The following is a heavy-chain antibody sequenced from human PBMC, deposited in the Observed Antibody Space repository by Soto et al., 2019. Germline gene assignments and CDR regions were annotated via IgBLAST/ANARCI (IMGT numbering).Heavy chain of an antibody. CDR2: INPSGGSP. D-gene: IGHD3-16*01. Sequence: ASVKVSCKTSGYTFTSYFMHWVRQAPGQGLEWMGIINPSGGSPTYAQKFQGRLTMTSDTSTSTVYMELSSLRSEDTAIYYCARDGGPSYFDYWGQGTLVTVSS. J-gene: IGHJ4*02. CDR1: GYTFTSYF. V-gene: IGHV1-46*01. CDR3: ARDGGPSYFDY.